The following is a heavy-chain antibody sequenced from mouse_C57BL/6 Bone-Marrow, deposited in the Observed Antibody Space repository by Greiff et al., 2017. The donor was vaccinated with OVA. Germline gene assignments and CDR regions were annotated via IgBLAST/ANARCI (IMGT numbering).Heavy chain of an antibody. CDR3: ARQMGGGSNPYWYFDV. V-gene: IGHV5-12*01. CDR1: GFTFSDYY. CDR2: ISNGGGST. J-gene: IGHJ1*03. D-gene: IGHD2-5*01. Sequence: EVKLVESGGGLVQPGGSLKLSCAASGFTFSDYYMYWVRQTPEKRLEWVAYISNGGGSTYYPDTVKGRFTISRDNAKNTLYLQMSRLKSEDTAMYYCARQMGGGSNPYWYFDVSGTGTTVTVSS.